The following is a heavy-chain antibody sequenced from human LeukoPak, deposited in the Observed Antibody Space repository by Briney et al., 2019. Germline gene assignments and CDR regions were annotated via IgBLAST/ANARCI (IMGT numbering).Heavy chain of an antibody. CDR2: ISWNSGSI. V-gene: IGHV3-9*01. D-gene: IGHD2-15*01. CDR1: GFTFDDHA. Sequence: GGSLRLSCEASGFTFDDHAMHWVRQAPGKGLEWVSGISWNSGSIDYADSVKGRFTISRDNAKNSLYLQMNSLRPEDTALYYCAKNRYCTGGRCWPQKYGMDVWGQGTTVTVSS. J-gene: IGHJ6*02. CDR3: AKNRYCTGGRCWPQKYGMDV.